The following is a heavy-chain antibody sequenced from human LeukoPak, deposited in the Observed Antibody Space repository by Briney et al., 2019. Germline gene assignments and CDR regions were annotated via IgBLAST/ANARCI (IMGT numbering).Heavy chain of an antibody. CDR2: IYYCGST. V-gene: IGHV4-59*08. D-gene: IGHD5-12*01. CDR1: GGSISRYY. J-gene: IGHJ4*02. CDR3: ARGAMGGYSLDY. Sequence: ETLSLTCTVSGGSISRYYWNWIRQPPGKGLEWIGFIYYCGSTDYNPSLNGRVSISLDTSKNQFSLKLSSVTAADTAVYYCARGAMGGYSLDYWGQGTLVTVSS.